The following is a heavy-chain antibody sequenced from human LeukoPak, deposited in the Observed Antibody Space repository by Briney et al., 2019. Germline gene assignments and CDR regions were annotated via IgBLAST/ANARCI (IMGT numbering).Heavy chain of an antibody. D-gene: IGHD4-17*01. Sequence: GASVKVSCKASGYTFTGQNIHWVRQAPGQGLEWLGWINPNSGGTNYAQKFQGRVTLTRDTSVTTAYMELKRLRLDDTAVYYCARTYGDFVYFDQWGQGTLVTISS. V-gene: IGHV1-2*02. CDR2: INPNSGGT. J-gene: IGHJ4*02. CDR1: GYTFTGQN. CDR3: ARTYGDFVYFDQ.